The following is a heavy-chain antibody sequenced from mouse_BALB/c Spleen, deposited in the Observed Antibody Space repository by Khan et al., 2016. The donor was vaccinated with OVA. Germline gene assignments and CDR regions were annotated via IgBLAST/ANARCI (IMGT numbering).Heavy chain of an antibody. CDR2: INTYTGEP. V-gene: IGHV9-3-1*01. CDR3: AGGGYSGTMDY. CDR1: GYTFTNYG. D-gene: IGHD2-14*01. J-gene: IGHJ4*01. Sequence: QIQLVQSGPELKKPGETVKISCKASGYTFTNYGMNWVKQAPGKGLKWMGFINTYTGEPTYADDFKGRFAFSLETSASTAYLQINNLKNEDTSTYCGAGGGYSGTMDYWGQGTSVTVSS.